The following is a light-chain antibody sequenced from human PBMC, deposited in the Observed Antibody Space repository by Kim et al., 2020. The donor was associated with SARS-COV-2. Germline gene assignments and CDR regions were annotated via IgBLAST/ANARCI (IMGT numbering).Light chain of an antibody. J-gene: IGKJ2*01. Sequence: VSPGERATLSCRASQSVSSNLAWYQQKPGQAPRLLIYGASTRATGVPAGFSGSGSGTEFTLTISSLQSEDFAVYHCQQYNNWPYTFGQGTKLEIK. CDR2: GAS. V-gene: IGKV3-15*01. CDR3: QQYNNWPYT. CDR1: QSVSSN.